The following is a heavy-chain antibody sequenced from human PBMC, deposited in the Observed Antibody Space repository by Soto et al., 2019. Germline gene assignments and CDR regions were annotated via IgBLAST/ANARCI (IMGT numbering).Heavy chain of an antibody. J-gene: IGHJ6*02. CDR3: ARPRGLQFLEWLFPLVMDV. V-gene: IGHV3-23*01. D-gene: IGHD3-3*01. CDR1: GFTLSTYA. Sequence: PGGSLRLSCVASGFTLSTYAMSWVRQAPGKGLEWVSGITGSGGSTYYADSVKGRFTISRDNSKNTLYLQMNSLRAEDTAVYYCARPRGLQFLEWLFPLVMDVWGQGTTVTVSS. CDR2: ITGSGGST.